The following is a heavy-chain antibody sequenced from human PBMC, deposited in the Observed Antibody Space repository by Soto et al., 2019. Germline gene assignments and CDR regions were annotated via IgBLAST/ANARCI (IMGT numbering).Heavy chain of an antibody. CDR2: IIPILGIA. D-gene: IGHD3-10*01. CDR1: GGTFSSYT. CDR3: AIKDPGAGSYYNARLDY. V-gene: IGHV1-69*02. J-gene: IGHJ4*02. Sequence: QVQLVQSGAEVKKPGSSVKVSCKASGGTFSSYTISWVRQAPGQGLEWMGRIIPILGIANYAQKFQGRVTITADKFTSTAYMELSSLRSEATAVYYCAIKDPGAGSYYNARLDYWGQGTLVTVSS.